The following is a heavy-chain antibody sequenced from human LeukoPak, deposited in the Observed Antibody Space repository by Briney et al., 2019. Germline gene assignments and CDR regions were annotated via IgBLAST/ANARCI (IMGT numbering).Heavy chain of an antibody. V-gene: IGHV4-39*01. CDR2: IYYSGST. D-gene: IGHD3-3*01. Sequence: SETLSLTCTVSGGSISSSNYYWGWVRQPPGKGLEWIANIYYSGSTYYSPSLRSRVTISVDTSKNQFSLKLTSVTAADAAVYYCARHASVSGNWPRPLDYWGQGSLVTVSS. CDR3: ARHASVSGNWPRPLDY. J-gene: IGHJ4*02. CDR1: GGSISSSNYY.